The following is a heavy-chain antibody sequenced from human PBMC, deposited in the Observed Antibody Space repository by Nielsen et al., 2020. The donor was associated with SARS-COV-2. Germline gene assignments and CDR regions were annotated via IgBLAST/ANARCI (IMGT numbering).Heavy chain of an antibody. V-gene: IGHV4-30-4*01. Sequence: SETLSLTCSVSGDAISGSDYYWNWIRQPPGKDLEWIGYNDYSGYTSYNPSLKSRVTISVDTSENQFSLELRSVTAADTAVYYCARDAYGDSSFYSYGLDVWGQGTTVAVSS. CDR2: NDYSGYT. D-gene: IGHD4-17*01. CDR1: GDAISGSDYY. CDR3: ARDAYGDSSFYSYGLDV. J-gene: IGHJ6*02.